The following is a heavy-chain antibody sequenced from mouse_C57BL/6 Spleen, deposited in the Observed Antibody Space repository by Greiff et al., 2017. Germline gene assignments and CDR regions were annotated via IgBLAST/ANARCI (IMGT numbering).Heavy chain of an antibody. CDR2: ISYDGSN. CDR1: GYSITSGYY. Sequence: EVQLKESGPGLVKPSQSLSLTCSVTGYSITSGYYWNWIRQFPGNKLEWMGYISYDGSNNYNPSLKNRISITRDTSKNQFFLKLNSVTTEDTATYYCARGNYGSPFDYWGQGTTLTVSS. D-gene: IGHD1-1*01. V-gene: IGHV3-6*01. J-gene: IGHJ2*01. CDR3: ARGNYGSPFDY.